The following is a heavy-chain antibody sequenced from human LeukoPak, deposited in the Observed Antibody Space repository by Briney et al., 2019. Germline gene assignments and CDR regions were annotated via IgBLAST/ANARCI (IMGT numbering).Heavy chain of an antibody. CDR1: GFTFSSYW. CDR2: INSDGSST. D-gene: IGHD3-10*01. J-gene: IGHJ5*02. CDR3: ARGYGTGRKGDWFDP. Sequence: GGSLRLSCAASGFTFSSYWMHWVRQAPGKGLVWVSRINSDGSSTSYADSVKGRFTISRDNAKNTLYLRMNSLRAEDTAVYYCARGYGTGRKGDWFDPWGQGTLVTVSS. V-gene: IGHV3-74*01.